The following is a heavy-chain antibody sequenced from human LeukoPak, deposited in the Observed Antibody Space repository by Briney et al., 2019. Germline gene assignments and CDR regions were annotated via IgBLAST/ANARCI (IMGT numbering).Heavy chain of an antibody. Sequence: SETLSLTCTVSGGSISSYYWSWIRQPPGKGVERIGYIYYSGSTNYNPSLKSRVTISVDTSKNQFSLKLSSVTAADTAVYYCARDGQGYSYGYSHRDYFDYWGQGTLVTVSS. CDR2: IYYSGST. CDR3: ARDGQGYSYGYSHRDYFDY. D-gene: IGHD5-18*01. J-gene: IGHJ4*02. V-gene: IGHV4-59*01. CDR1: GGSISSYY.